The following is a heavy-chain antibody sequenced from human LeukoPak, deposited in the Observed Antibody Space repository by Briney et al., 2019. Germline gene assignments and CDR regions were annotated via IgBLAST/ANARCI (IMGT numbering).Heavy chain of an antibody. V-gene: IGHV3-9*01. CDR3: AKDQGGHYDSWSGYSGYPRNWFDP. CDR2: ISWNSGSI. J-gene: IGHJ5*02. CDR1: GFTFDDYA. Sequence: PGGSLRLSCAASGFTFDDYAMHWVRQAPGKGLEWVSGISWNSGSIGYADSVKGRFTISRDNAKNSLYLQMNSLRAEDTALYYCAKDQGGHYDSWSGYSGYPRNWFDPWGQGTLVTVSS. D-gene: IGHD3-3*01.